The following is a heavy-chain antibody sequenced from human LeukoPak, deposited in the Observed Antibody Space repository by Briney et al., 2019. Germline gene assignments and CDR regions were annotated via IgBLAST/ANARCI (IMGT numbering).Heavy chain of an antibody. Sequence: GSLSLSCAPFGFTFSRYSTHTGRQAPRKALVWVTRINSDGSSTSYADPVKGRFIISRDKAKNTLYLQMNSLRAEDTAVYYCARGYYYDSSGYFPVREWVPNDAFDIWGQGTMVTVSS. J-gene: IGHJ3*02. CDR1: GFTFSRYS. CDR3: ARGYYYDSSGYFPVREWVPNDAFDI. V-gene: IGHV3-74*01. D-gene: IGHD3-22*01. CDR2: INSDGSST.